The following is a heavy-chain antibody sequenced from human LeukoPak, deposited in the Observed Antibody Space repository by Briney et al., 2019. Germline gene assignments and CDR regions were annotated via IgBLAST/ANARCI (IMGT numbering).Heavy chain of an antibody. CDR3: ARDGGYSSGWYPS. D-gene: IGHD6-19*01. J-gene: IGHJ4*02. Sequence: SETLSLTCTISGGSINNYYWSWIRQSPEKGLELIGYIYSTGITNYNPSLKSRVTISVDTSKNQFSLKLSSVTAADTAVYYCARDGGYSSGWYPSWGQGTLATVSS. V-gene: IGHV4-59*12. CDR2: IYSTGIT. CDR1: GGSINNYY.